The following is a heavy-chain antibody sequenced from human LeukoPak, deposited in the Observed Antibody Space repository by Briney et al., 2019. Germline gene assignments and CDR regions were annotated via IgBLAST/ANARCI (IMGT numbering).Heavy chain of an antibody. V-gene: IGHV1-2*02. D-gene: IGHD2-2*01. CDR2: INPNSGGT. J-gene: IGHJ4*02. Sequence: ASVKVSCKASGYTFTGYYMHGVPQAPGQGLEWMGWINPNSGGTNYTQKFQGRVTMSRETSISTAYMELSRLRSDDTAVYYCARVALVVPAAWGQGTLVTVSS. CDR1: GYTFTGYY. CDR3: ARVALVVPAA.